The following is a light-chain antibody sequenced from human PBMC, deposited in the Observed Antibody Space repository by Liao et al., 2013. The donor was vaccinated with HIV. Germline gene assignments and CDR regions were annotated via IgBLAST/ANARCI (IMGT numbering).Light chain of an antibody. J-gene: IGLJ3*02. CDR1: RVGDKS. CDR2: QDN. CDR3: QAWDSGTVV. Sequence: SYGLAQPPSVSVSPGQTARITCSGDRVGDKSACWYQQKPGQPPILVIHQDNKRPSGIPERFSGSNSGDTATLTISDTQAIDEADYYCQAWDSGTVVFGGGTTLTVL. V-gene: IGLV3-1*01.